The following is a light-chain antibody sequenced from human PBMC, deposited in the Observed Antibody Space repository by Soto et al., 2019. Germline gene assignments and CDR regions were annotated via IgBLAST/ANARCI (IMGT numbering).Light chain of an antibody. Sequence: DIVMTQSPLSLPVTPGEPASISCRSSQSLLHSNGYNYLDWYLQKPGQSPQHLIYLGSNPASGVHDRFSGSGSGTDFTLNISRVEAEDVGVYYCMQALQTPLTFGPGTKVDIK. CDR3: MQALQTPLT. V-gene: IGKV2-28*01. CDR1: QSLLHSNGYNY. J-gene: IGKJ3*01. CDR2: LGS.